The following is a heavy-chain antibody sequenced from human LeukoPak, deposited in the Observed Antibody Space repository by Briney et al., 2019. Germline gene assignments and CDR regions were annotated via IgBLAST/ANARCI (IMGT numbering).Heavy chain of an antibody. CDR2: ISYDGSNK. D-gene: IGHD3-10*01. CDR3: ARDYLWFGELFGYFDY. CDR1: GFTFSSYA. V-gene: IGHV3-30*04. Sequence: GRSLRLSCAASGFTFSSYAMHWVRQAPGKGLEWVAVISYDGSNKYYADSVKGRFTISRDNSKNTLCLQMNSLRAEDTAVYYCARDYLWFGELFGYFDYWGQGTLVTVSS. J-gene: IGHJ4*02.